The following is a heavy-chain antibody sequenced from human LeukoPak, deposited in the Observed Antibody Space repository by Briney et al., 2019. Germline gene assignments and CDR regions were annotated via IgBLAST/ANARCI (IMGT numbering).Heavy chain of an antibody. J-gene: IGHJ4*02. D-gene: IGHD3-22*01. CDR2: IYYSGST. CDR3: ARGEINYYDSSGYISSFDY. CDR1: GGSISSSSYY. V-gene: IGHV4-39*07. Sequence: PSETLSLTCTVSGGSISSSSYYWGWIRQPPGKGLEWIGSIYYSGSTYYNPSLKSRVTISVDTSKNQFSLKLSSVTAADTAVYYCARGEINYYDSSGYISSFDYWGQGTLVTVSS.